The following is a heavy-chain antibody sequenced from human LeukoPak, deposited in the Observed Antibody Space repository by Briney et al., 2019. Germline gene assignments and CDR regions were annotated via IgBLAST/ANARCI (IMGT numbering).Heavy chain of an antibody. CDR1: GFSVSSYW. D-gene: IGHD2-15*01. V-gene: IGHV3-74*01. CDR2: VNGNGRST. Sequence: PGGSLRLSCATSGFSVSSYWLHWVPQSPAKGLVWVSRVNGNGRSTSYADSVKGRFTISRDNAKNTLYLHMTSLRVEDSAVYYCVRSFRIPYCSGNSCYPTDFDFWGQGTLVTVSS. CDR3: VRSFRIPYCSGNSCYPTDFDF. J-gene: IGHJ4*02.